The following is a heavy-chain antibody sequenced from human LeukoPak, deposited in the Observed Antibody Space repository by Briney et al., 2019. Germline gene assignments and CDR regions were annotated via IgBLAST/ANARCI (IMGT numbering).Heavy chain of an antibody. D-gene: IGHD4-17*01. CDR3: SKKGQNEDYGKPG. CDR1: GFTLGTYD. Sequence: GGSLRLSCAASGFTLGTYDMYWVRQAPGKGLECVSSISRSGGSTYYADSVKGRFTISRDNSKNTLYLQMSSLRADDTAVYYCSKKGQNEDYGKPGWGQGTLVTVSS. CDR2: ISRSGGST. J-gene: IGHJ4*02. V-gene: IGHV3-23*01.